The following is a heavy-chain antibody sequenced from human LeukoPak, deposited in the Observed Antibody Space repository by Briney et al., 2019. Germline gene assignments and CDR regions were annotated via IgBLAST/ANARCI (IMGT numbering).Heavy chain of an antibody. CDR2: FYYTGST. CDR3: ARHSRSGYGDYESAFDI. Sequence: SETLSLTCILSVGPNTRRGYYWAWIRQPPGNGLEWIGNFYYTGSTYYNPSLKSRITISVDTSKNQFSLKLRSVTAADTAVYYCARHSRSGYGDYESAFDIWGQGTMVTVSS. CDR1: VGPNTRRGYY. D-gene: IGHD5-12*01. V-gene: IGHV4-39*01. J-gene: IGHJ3*02.